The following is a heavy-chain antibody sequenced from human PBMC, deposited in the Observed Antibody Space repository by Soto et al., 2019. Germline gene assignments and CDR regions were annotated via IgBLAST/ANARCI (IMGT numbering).Heavy chain of an antibody. CDR2: IGGRDGTI. CDR1: GFTFNNFA. Sequence: GGSLRLSCAASGFTFNNFAMSWVRQAPGKGLEWVSYIGGRDGTILYADSVKGRFAISRVNSNNTLYLQANSLRAEDTAVYYCTRGHYCDTYSSLMPNYYFARDVWGRGTTVTVSS. V-gene: IGHV3-23*01. CDR3: TRGHYCDTYSSLMPNYYFARDV. D-gene: IGHD2-21*01. J-gene: IGHJ6*02.